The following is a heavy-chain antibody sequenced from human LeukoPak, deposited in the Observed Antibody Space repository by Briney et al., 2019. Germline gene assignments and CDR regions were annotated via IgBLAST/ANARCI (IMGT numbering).Heavy chain of an antibody. D-gene: IGHD4-23*01. CDR1: GYTFTGYY. CDR2: INPNSGGT. Sequence: ASVKVSCKASGYTFTGYYMHWVRQAPGQGLEWMGRINPNSGGTNYAQKFQGRVTISAVESMSTAYMQLSSLRSVDTAVYYCARGWLAESTVVTPYNYWGQGTLVTVSS. V-gene: IGHV1-2*06. CDR3: ARGWLAESTVVTPYNY. J-gene: IGHJ4*02.